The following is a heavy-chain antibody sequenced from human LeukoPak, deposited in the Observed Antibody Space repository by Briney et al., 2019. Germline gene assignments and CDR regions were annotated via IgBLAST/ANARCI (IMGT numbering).Heavy chain of an antibody. J-gene: IGHJ4*02. CDR2: IYYSGST. V-gene: IGHV4-39*01. CDR1: GGSISSSSYY. Sequence: SETLSLTCPVSGGSISSSSYYWGWIRQPPGKGLEWIGSIYYSGSTYYNPSLKSRVTTSIDTSKNQFSLKLSSVTAADTAVYYCARQVSGFFDYWGQGTLVTVSS. D-gene: IGHD3-10*01. CDR3: ARQVSGFFDY.